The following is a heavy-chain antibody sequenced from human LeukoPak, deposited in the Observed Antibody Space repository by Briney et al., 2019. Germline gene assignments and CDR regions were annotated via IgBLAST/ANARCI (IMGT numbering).Heavy chain of an antibody. J-gene: IGHJ4*02. Sequence: AASVKVPCKASGGTFSSYAISWVRQAPGQGLEWMGGIIPIFGTANYAQKFQGRVTITADESTSTAYMELSSLRSEDTAVYYCARGRTGQWLAFDYWGQGTLVTVSS. V-gene: IGHV1-69*13. CDR3: ARGRTGQWLAFDY. D-gene: IGHD6-19*01. CDR2: IIPIFGTA. CDR1: GGTFSSYA.